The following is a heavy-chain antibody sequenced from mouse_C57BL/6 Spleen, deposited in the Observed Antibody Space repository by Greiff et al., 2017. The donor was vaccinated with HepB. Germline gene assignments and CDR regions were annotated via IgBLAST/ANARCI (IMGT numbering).Heavy chain of an antibody. CDR2: ISSGGSYT. Sequence: EVKLQESGGDLVKPGGSLKLSCAASGFTFSSYGMSWVRQTPDKRLEWVATISSGGSYTYYPDSVKGRFTISRDNAKNTLYLQMSSLKSEDTAMYYCARPLYGSSPWFAYWGQGTLVTVSA. D-gene: IGHD1-1*01. CDR1: GFTFSSYG. CDR3: ARPLYGSSPWFAY. J-gene: IGHJ3*01. V-gene: IGHV5-6*01.